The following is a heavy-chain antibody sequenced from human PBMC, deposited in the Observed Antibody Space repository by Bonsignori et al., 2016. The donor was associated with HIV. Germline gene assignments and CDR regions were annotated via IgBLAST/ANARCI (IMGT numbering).Heavy chain of an antibody. CDR1: GYTFTGYY. D-gene: IGHD6-6*01. CDR2: INPNSGGT. J-gene: IGHJ3*02. CDR3: AGATYSSIAARSPFDAFDI. Sequence: ASVKVSCKASGYTFTGYYMHWVRQAPGQGLEWMGWINPNSGGTNYAQKFQGRVTMTRDTSISTAYMELSRLRSDDTAVYYCAGATYSSIAARSPFDAFDIWGQGTMVPSPQ. V-gene: IGHV1-2*02.